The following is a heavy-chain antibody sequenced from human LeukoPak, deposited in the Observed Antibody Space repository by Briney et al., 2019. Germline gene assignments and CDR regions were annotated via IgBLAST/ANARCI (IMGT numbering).Heavy chain of an antibody. V-gene: IGHV4-34*01. CDR1: GFTFRNAW. J-gene: IGHJ4*02. Sequence: GSLRLSCAASGFTFRNAWMSWVRQPPGKGLEWIGEINHSGSTNYNPSLKSRVTISVDTSKNQFSLRLSSVTAADTAVYYCASLYSGSYYALDYWGQGTLVTVSS. D-gene: IGHD1-26*01. CDR3: ASLYSGSYYALDY. CDR2: INHSGST.